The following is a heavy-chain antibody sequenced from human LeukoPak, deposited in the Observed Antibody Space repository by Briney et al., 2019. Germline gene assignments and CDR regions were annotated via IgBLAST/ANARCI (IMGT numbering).Heavy chain of an antibody. Sequence: GRSLRLSCAVSGFTFSSYGMHWVRQAPGKGLEWVAIIWYDGSNKYYADSVKGRFTVSRDNSKNTLYLQMNSLRAEDTAVYYCARGRGVRGYDIVVVVTAQYVFDYWGQGTLVTVSS. J-gene: IGHJ4*02. D-gene: IGHD2-15*01. CDR1: GFTFSSYG. CDR3: ARGRGVRGYDIVVVVTAQYVFDY. V-gene: IGHV3-33*01. CDR2: IWYDGSNK.